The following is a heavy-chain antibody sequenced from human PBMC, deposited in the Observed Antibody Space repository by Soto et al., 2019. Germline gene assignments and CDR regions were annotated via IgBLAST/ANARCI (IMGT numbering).Heavy chain of an antibody. CDR3: AVNPSQSPLH. J-gene: IGHJ4*02. V-gene: IGHV1-3*01. CDR2: TNAGNGNT. Sequence: ASVKVSCKASGYTFTSYAMHWVRQAPGQRLEWMGWTNAGNGNTKYSQKFQGRVTITRDTSASTAYMELSSLRSEDTAVYYCAVNPSQSPLHWGQGTLVTVSS. D-gene: IGHD2-2*01. CDR1: GYTFTSYA.